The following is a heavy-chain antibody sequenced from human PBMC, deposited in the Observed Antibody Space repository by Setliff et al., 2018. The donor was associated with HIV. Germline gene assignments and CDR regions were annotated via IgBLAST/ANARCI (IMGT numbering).Heavy chain of an antibody. CDR1: GYTFTSYG. J-gene: IGHJ4*02. Sequence: ASVKVSCKASGYTFTSYGFSWVRQAPGQGLEWVGWISANNGKTKYAQKVEGRFTLTTDASTNTAYMELRNLRSDETAMYYCARDAPNSFVEGKGDNWGQGTLVTVSS. D-gene: IGHD2-21*01. V-gene: IGHV1-18*01. CDR3: ARDAPNSFVEGKGDN. CDR2: ISANNGKT.